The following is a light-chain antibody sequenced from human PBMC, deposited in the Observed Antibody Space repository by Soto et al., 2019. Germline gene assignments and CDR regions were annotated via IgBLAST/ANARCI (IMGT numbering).Light chain of an antibody. Sequence: DIQMTQSPSSVSASVGYRLSITCPASQAISNYLAWYQQKPGKAPTLLIHAASTLQSGVPSRFSGSGSGTDFTLTISSLQPEDVATYYCQKYNSAPQTFGQGTKVDI. CDR2: AAS. J-gene: IGKJ1*01. CDR1: QAISNY. CDR3: QKYNSAPQT. V-gene: IGKV1-27*01.